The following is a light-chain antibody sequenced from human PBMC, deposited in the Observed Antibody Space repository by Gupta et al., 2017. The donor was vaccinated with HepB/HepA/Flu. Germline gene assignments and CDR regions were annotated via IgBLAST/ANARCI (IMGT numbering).Light chain of an antibody. CDR3: QAWDSSTVV. CDR2: QDS. CDR1: KLGDKY. J-gene: IGLJ2*01. Sequence: SYELTQPPSVSVPPRQTASITCSGDKLGDKYACWYQQKPGQSPVLVIYQDSKRPSGIRERFSGSNSGNTATLTISGTQAMDEADYYCQAWDSSTVVFGGGTNLTVL. V-gene: IGLV3-1*01.